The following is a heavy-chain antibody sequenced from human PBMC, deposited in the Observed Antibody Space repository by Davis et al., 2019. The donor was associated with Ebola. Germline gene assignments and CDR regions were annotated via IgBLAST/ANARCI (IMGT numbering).Heavy chain of an antibody. Sequence: AASVKVSCKAAGYTFPRYYLHWVRQAPGQGLEWMAIINPSGGSTNYAQQFQGRVTMTRDPPTSTVYLELRSLRSEDTAVYYCARVGYYDSNHDAFDIWGQGTMVTVSS. V-gene: IGHV1-46*01. J-gene: IGHJ3*02. D-gene: IGHD3-22*01. CDR3: ARVGYYDSNHDAFDI. CDR2: INPSGGST. CDR1: GYTFPRYY.